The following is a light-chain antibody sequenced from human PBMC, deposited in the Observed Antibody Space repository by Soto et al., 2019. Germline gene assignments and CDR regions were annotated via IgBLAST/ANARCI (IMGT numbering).Light chain of an antibody. Sequence: EIGMTQSPATLSVSPGERATLCCRASQSVSSNLAWYQQKPGQAPRLLIYGASTRATGIPARFSGSGSGTEFTLTISSLQSEDFAVYYCQQYNNWPRIPFGQGTRLENK. CDR1: QSVSSN. CDR2: GAS. CDR3: QQYNNWPRIP. J-gene: IGKJ5*01. V-gene: IGKV3-15*01.